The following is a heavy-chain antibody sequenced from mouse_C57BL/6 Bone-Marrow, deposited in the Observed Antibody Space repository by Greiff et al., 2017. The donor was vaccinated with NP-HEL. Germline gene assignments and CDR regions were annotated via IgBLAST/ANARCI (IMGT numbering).Heavy chain of an antibody. CDR3: ARLHDSSRYRDYAMDY. V-gene: IGHV1-69*01. J-gene: IGHJ4*01. CDR1: GYTFTSYW. Sequence: QVQLQQLGAELVMPGASVKLSCKASGYTFTSYWMHWVKQRPAQGLEWIGEIDPSDSYTNYNQKFKGKSTLTVDKSSSTAYMQLSSLTSEDSAVYYCARLHDSSRYRDYAMDYWGQGTSGTVSS. D-gene: IGHD3-2*02. CDR2: IDPSDSYT.